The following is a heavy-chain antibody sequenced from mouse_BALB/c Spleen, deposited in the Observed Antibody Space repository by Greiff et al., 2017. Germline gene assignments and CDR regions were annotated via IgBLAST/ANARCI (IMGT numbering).Heavy chain of an antibody. Sequence: VKLQESGAELAKPGASVKMSCKASGYTFTSYWMHWVKQRPGQGLEWIGYINPSTGYTEYNQKFKDKATLTADKSSSTAYMQLSSLTSEDSAVYYCARGYGSLYYYAMDYWGQGTSVTVSS. V-gene: IGHV1-7*01. D-gene: IGHD1-1*01. CDR2: INPSTGYT. J-gene: IGHJ4*01. CDR1: GYTFTSYW. CDR3: ARGYGSLYYYAMDY.